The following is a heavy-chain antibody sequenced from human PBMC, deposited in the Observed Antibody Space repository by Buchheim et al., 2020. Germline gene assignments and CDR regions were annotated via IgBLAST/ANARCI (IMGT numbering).Heavy chain of an antibody. Sequence: QVQLVQSGAEVKKPGASVKVSCKASGYTFTSYYMHWVRQAPGQGLEWMGIINPSGGSTSYAQKFQGRVTMTRDTSTSPVYMELSSLRSEDTAVYYCAILAVAGTNYYYGMDVWGQGTT. CDR3: AILAVAGTNYYYGMDV. CDR2: INPSGGST. D-gene: IGHD6-19*01. J-gene: IGHJ6*02. V-gene: IGHV1-46*01. CDR1: GYTFTSYY.